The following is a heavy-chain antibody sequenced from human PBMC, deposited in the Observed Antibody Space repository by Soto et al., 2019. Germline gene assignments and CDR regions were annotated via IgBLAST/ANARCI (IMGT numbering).Heavy chain of an antibody. Sequence: TSETLCLTCTVSGGSISSYYWSWIRQPPGKGLEWIGYIYYSGSTNYNPSLKSRVTISVDTSKNQFSLKLSSVTAADTAVYYCARGSSFLRSRRHRRAPVYRDPATFDL. CDR2: IYYSGST. J-gene: IGHJ2*01. CDR3: ARGSSFLRSRRHRRAPVYRDPATFDL. D-gene: IGHD1-26*01. CDR1: GGSISSYY. V-gene: IGHV4-59*01.